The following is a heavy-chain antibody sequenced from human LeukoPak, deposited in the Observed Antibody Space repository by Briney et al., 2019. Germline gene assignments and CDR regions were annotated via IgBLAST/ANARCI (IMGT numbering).Heavy chain of an antibody. V-gene: IGHV4-34*01. CDR1: GGSFSGYY. J-gene: IGHJ3*02. Sequence: SETLSLTCAVYGGSFSGYYWSWIRQPPGKGLEWVGEINHSGSTNNNPSLKSRVTISVDTSKNQFSLKLSSVTAADTAVYYCAKAIRPGTVLRYFDWLPRGAFDIWGQGTMVTVSS. CDR2: INHSGST. CDR3: AKAIRPGTVLRYFDWLPRGAFDI. D-gene: IGHD3-9*01.